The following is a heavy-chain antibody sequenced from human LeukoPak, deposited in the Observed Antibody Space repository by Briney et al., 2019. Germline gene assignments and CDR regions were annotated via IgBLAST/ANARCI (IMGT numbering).Heavy chain of an antibody. D-gene: IGHD3-22*01. CDR2: VAYTGST. Sequence: SETLSLTCTVSGGSITSGEHYCSWIRQPPGKGLEWIGYVAYTGSTNYNPSLSSRVTMSVDTSKNQFSLKLSSVTAADTAVYYCARASIVVVIGQYNWFDPWGQGTLVTVSS. V-gene: IGHV4-30-4*01. CDR3: ARASIVVVIGQYNWFDP. J-gene: IGHJ5*02. CDR1: GGSITSGEHY.